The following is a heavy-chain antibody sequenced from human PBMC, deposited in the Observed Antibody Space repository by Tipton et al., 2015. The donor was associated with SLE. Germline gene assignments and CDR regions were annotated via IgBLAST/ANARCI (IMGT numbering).Heavy chain of an antibody. CDR3: ARAPPGNFWSSSYSGSPFDS. CDR1: GDSVRANY. Sequence: TLSLTCTVSGDSVRANYWSWIRQSPGKGLEWIGFKSTTGPTIYNPSLKSRVTIAVDTSKNQYSLRLTSVTAADTAVYFCARAPPGNFWSSSYSGSPFDSWGPGTLVTVSS. D-gene: IGHD3-3*01. V-gene: IGHV4-4*08. J-gene: IGHJ4*02. CDR2: KSTTGPT.